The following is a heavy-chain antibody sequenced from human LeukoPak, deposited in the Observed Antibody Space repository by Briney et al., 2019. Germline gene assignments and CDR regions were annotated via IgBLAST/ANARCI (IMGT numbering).Heavy chain of an antibody. CDR1: GGSFSGYY. Sequence: SETLSLTCAVYGGSFSGYYWSWIRQPPGKGLEWIGEINHSGSTNYNPSLKSRVTISVDTSKNKFSLKLSSVTAAATAVYYCARGGGAEDIVVVPAARNWFDPWGQGTLVTVSS. CDR2: INHSGST. V-gene: IGHV4-34*01. D-gene: IGHD2-2*01. CDR3: ARGGGAEDIVVVPAARNWFDP. J-gene: IGHJ5*02.